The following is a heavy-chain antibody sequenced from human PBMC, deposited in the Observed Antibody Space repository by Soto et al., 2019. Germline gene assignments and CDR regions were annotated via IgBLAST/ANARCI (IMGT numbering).Heavy chain of an antibody. D-gene: IGHD3-22*01. CDR2: IIPVFGTA. CDR1: GGLFSSYA. J-gene: IGHJ4*02. V-gene: IGHV1-69*13. Sequence: GASVKVSCKASGGLFSSYAISWVRQAPGQGLEWIGGIIPVFGTANYAQKFQGRVTITADESTNTAYMDLSSLKSEDTAIYFCARGTSGYVWFNDFWGQGTQVTVSS. CDR3: ARGTSGYVWFNDF.